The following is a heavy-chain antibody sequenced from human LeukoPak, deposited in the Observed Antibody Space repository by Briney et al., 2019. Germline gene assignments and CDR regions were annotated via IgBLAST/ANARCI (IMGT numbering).Heavy chain of an antibody. J-gene: IGHJ4*02. CDR3: ASLDKYSSSSNY. Sequence: SETLSLTCTVSGGSITTSNYYWGWIRQPPGKGLEWIGEINHSGSTSYNPSLKSRVTISVDTSKNQLSLKLSSVTAADTAVYYCASLDKYSSSSNYWGQGTLVTVSS. D-gene: IGHD6-6*01. CDR1: GGSITTSNYY. V-gene: IGHV4-39*07. CDR2: INHSGST.